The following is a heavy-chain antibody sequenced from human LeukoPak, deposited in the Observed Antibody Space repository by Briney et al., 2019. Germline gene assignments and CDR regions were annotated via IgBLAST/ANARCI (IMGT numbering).Heavy chain of an antibody. CDR3: ARNGRYSSSWYGY. CDR1: GGSISSGSYY. CDR2: IYTSGST. Sequence: PSETLSLTCTVSGGSISSGSYYWSWIRQPAGKGLEWIGRIYTSGSTNYNPSLKSRVTISVDTSKNQFSLKLSSVTAADTAVYYCARNGRYSSSWYGYWGQGTLVTVSS. J-gene: IGHJ4*02. V-gene: IGHV4-61*02. D-gene: IGHD6-13*01.